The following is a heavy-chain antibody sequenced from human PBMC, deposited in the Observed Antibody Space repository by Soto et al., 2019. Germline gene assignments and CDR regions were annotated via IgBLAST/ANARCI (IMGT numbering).Heavy chain of an antibody. CDR2: IKSKTDGGTT. Sequence: GGSLRLSCAASGFTFSNAWMNWVRQAPGKGLEWVGRIKSKTDGGTTDYAAPVKGRFNISRDDSKNTLYLQMNGLKTEDTAVYYCTTSGYCSGGSCYSGYYYYGMDVWGQGTTVTVSS. CDR3: TTSGYCSGGSCYSGYYYYGMDV. D-gene: IGHD2-15*01. CDR1: GFTFSNAW. J-gene: IGHJ6*02. V-gene: IGHV3-15*07.